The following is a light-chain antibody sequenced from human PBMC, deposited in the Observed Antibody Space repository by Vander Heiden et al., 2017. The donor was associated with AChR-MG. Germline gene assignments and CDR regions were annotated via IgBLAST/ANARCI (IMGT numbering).Light chain of an antibody. CDR1: KLGDKY. CDR2: QDS. CDR3: QAWDSSTALYV. Sequence: SYELTQLPSVSVCPGPTARITCSGDKLGDKYACWYQQKPGQSPVLVIYQDSKRPSGIPERFSGSNSGNTATLTISGTHAMDEADYYCQAWDSSTALYVFGTGTKVTVL. J-gene: IGLJ1*01. V-gene: IGLV3-1*01.